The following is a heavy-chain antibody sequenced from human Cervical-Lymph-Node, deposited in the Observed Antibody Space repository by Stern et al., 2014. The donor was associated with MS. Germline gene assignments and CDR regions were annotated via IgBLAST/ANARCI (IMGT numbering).Heavy chain of an antibody. J-gene: IGHJ6*02. CDR2: ISAYNGNT. Sequence: VQLVESGAEVKKPGASVTVSCKASGYTFTSYGVNWVRQAPGQGLEGMGWISAYNGNTDYAQKFQGRVTVTTDTSTTTVYMELRSLRSDDTAFYYCARDSSSSWPLYGMDVWGQGTTVTVSS. CDR3: ARDSSSSWPLYGMDV. D-gene: IGHD2-2*01. CDR1: GYTFTSYG. V-gene: IGHV1-18*01.